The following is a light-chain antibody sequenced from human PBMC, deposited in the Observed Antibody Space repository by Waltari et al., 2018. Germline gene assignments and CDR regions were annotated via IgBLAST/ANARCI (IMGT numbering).Light chain of an antibody. V-gene: IGKV1-NL1*01. CDR3: QQYFVNPG. CDR1: QGISYS. J-gene: IGKJ2*01. CDR2: DAF. Sequence: DIQMTQSPSSLSASVGDRVTITCRASQGISYSLAWYHQKPGKAPKLLLYDAFPVKSGVPSRFIRSGSGADHALTISSLQPEDFATYYCQQYFVNPGFGPGTKLEI.